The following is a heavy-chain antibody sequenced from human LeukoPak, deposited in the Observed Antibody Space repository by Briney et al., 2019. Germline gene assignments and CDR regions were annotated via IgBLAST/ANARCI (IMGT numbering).Heavy chain of an antibody. D-gene: IGHD2-15*01. J-gene: IGHJ6*03. CDR1: GGSISSSSYY. Sequence: SEALSLTCTVSGGSISSSSYYWGWIRQPPGTGLEWIGSIHYSGSTNYNPSLKSRVTISVDTSKNQFSLKLRSVTAADTAVYYCARGYCSGGSCYSYYYYNYMDVWGKGTTVTVSS. V-gene: IGHV4-39*07. CDR3: ARGYCSGGSCYSYYYYNYMDV. CDR2: IHYSGST.